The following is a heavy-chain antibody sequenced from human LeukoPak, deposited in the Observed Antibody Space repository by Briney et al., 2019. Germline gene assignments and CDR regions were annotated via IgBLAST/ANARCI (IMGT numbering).Heavy chain of an antibody. J-gene: IGHJ4*02. V-gene: IGHV3-30-3*01. CDR2: ISHDGSNT. CDR1: GFTFTSYT. D-gene: IGHD6-13*01. CDR3: ARAIKSSHL. Sequence: PGRSLRLSCAASGFTFTSYTFHWVRQAPGKGLEWVSVISHDGSNTYNADSVKGRFTFSRDNSKNTLYLQMNSLRAEDTAVYYCARAIKSSHLWGQGTLVTVSS.